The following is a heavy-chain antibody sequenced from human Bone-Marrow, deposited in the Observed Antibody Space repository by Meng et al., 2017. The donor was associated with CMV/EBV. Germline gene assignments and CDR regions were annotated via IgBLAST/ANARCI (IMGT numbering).Heavy chain of an antibody. D-gene: IGHD2-21*01. V-gene: IGHV3-66*02. CDR2: IYTDGST. Sequence: GESLKISCAASGFTVISNYLNWVRQAPGKGLEWVSVIYTDGSTFYADSVKGRFAISRDNSKNTLYLQMNSLRVEDTAVYYCARDVGCGDVWGQGTAVTVSS. CDR1: GFTVISNY. CDR3: ARDVGCGDV. J-gene: IGHJ6*02.